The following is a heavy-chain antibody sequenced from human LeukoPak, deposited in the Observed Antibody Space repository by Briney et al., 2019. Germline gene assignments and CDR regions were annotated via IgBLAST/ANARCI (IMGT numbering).Heavy chain of an antibody. V-gene: IGHV4-59*08. J-gene: IGHJ4*02. CDR3: VLAPNSNWFDF. CDR1: GGSISDFY. CDR2: IHYSGSS. Sequence: SETLSLTCSVSGGSISDFYWNWIRQSPEKGLEWIGNIHYSGSSVYNPSLRSRVSMSIDRSLKQFFLKVTSGTAADTAVYYCVLAPNSNWFDFWGQGILVTVSS. D-gene: IGHD5-24*01.